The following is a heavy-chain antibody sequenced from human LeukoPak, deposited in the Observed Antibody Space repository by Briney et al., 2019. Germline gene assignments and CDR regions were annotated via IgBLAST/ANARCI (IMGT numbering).Heavy chain of an antibody. CDR3: AKDPIGSSYYGGDS. D-gene: IGHD6-13*01. J-gene: IGHJ4*02. CDR1: GFTFSSRT. Sequence: GESLRLSCAASGFTFSSRTMNWVRQVPGKGLEWVSAIDNSGVTTFYADSVKGRFTISRDNSKNTLYLQMNSLRAEDTAVYYCAKDPIGSSYYGGDSWGQGTLVTVFS. CDR2: IDNSGVTT. V-gene: IGHV3-23*01.